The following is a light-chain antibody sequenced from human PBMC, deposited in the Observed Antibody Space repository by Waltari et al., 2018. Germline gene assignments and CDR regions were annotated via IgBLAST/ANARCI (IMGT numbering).Light chain of an antibody. J-gene: IGLJ2*01. CDR2: DVT. CDR3: SSYTSTFTVI. V-gene: IGLV2-14*03. Sequence: QSALTQPASVSGPPGQSITISCTGTNNDVGAYDYVSWYQNHPGKPPKLIIYDVTKRPSGVSNRFSGSKSGNTASLTISGLQTEDEADFYCSSYTSTFTVIFGGGTKLTVL. CDR1: NNDVGAYDY.